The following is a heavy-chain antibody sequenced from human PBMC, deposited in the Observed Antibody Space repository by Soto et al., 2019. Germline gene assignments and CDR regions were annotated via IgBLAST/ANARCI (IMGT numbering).Heavy chain of an antibody. CDR1: GFTFSTYG. J-gene: IGHJ4*02. CDR3: AREGRGYGYYFDY. V-gene: IGHV3-33*01. CDR2: IWNDGSSK. Sequence: QVQLVESGGVVVQPGRSLRLSCAASGFTFSTYGMHWVRQAPGKGLEWVAVIWNDGSSKYYADSVKGRFTLSRDISKNTLYLQMNSLRADDTAVSYCAREGRGYGYYFDYWGQGTLVTVSS. D-gene: IGHD4-17*01.